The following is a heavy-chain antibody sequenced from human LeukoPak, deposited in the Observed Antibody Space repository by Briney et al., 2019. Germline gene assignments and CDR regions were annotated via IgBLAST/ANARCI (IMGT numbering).Heavy chain of an antibody. V-gene: IGHV1-8*01. CDR2: MNPDNGNT. Sequence: ASVKVSCKTSGYRFTNFDINWVRQAPGQGLEWMGWMNPDNGNTGYAQKFQGRVSMSGDTSISTAFMVLSSLRSDDTAVYFCARGPRESSSSDYWGQGTLVRVSS. CDR3: ARGPRESSSSDY. CDR1: GYRFTNFD. J-gene: IGHJ4*02. D-gene: IGHD6-13*01.